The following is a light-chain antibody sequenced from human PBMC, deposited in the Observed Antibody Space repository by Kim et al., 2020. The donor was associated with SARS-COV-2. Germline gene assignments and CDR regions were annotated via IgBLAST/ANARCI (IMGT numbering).Light chain of an antibody. CDR3: QQYGKT. V-gene: IGKV1-5*01. Sequence: DIQMTQSPSTLSASVGDRVTITCRASQSISSWLAWYQQKPGKAPKLLIYDASSLESGVPSRFSGSGSGTEFTLTISSLQPDDFATYYCQQYGKTFGQGTKLEI. J-gene: IGKJ2*01. CDR1: QSISSW. CDR2: DAS.